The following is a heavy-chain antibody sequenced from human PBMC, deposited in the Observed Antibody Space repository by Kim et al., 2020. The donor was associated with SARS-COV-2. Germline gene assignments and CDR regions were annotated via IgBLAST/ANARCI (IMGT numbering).Heavy chain of an antibody. V-gene: IGHV1-24*01. J-gene: IGHJ3*02. CDR1: GYTLTELS. Sequence: ASVKVSCKVSGYTLTELSMHWVRQAPGKGLEWMGGFDPEDGETIYAQKFQGRVTMTEDTSTDTAYMELSSLRSEDTAVYYCATAPWMDTVTVNAFDIWGQGTMVTVSS. D-gene: IGHD4-17*01. CDR2: FDPEDGET. CDR3: ATAPWMDTVTVNAFDI.